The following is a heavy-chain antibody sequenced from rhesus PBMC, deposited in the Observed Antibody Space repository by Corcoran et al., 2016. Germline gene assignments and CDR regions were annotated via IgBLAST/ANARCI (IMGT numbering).Heavy chain of an antibody. Sequence: QVQLQESGPGLVTPSEPLSLTCAVSGGSLRRSTWWRWIRHSPGPWLEWIGGIYGCGGSTEYNPSLKSRVTISKDTSKNQFSLKLSSVTAADTAVYYCARDSYSSWGVAFDFWGQGLRVTVSS. D-gene: IGHD6-13*01. CDR3: ARDSYSSWGVAFDF. J-gene: IGHJ3*01. CDR2: IYGCGGST. CDR1: GGSLRRSTW. V-gene: IGHV4-93*01.